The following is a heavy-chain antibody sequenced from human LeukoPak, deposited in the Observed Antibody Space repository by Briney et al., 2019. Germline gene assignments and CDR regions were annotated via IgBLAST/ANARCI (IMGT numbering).Heavy chain of an antibody. D-gene: IGHD3-3*01. CDR2: INPSGGST. CDR3: ARGFSTIFGVVIPPDV. J-gene: IGHJ6*03. CDR1: GYTFTSYD. V-gene: IGHV1-46*01. Sequence: ASVKVSCKASGYTFTSYDINWVRQAPGQGLEWMGIINPSGGSTSYAQKFQGRVTMTRDTSTSTVYMEPSSLRSEDTAVYYCARGFSTIFGVVIPPDVWGKGTTVTVSS.